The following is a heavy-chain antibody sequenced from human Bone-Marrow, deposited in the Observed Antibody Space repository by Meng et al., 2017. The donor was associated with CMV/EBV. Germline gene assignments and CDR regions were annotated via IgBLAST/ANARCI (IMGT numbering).Heavy chain of an antibody. J-gene: IGHJ6*02. V-gene: IGHV1-2*02. CDR2: INPNSGGT. CDR3: ARVRRYCSSTSCYRTMDV. CDR1: RHTLTGYY. D-gene: IGHD2-2*01. Sequence: ASVKVSCKAPRHTLTGYYIHWVRQAPGQGLEWLGWINPNSGGTNYAQKFQGRVTMTRDMSISTAFMELSRLRSDDTAVYYCARVRRYCSSTSCYRTMDVWGQGTTVTVSS.